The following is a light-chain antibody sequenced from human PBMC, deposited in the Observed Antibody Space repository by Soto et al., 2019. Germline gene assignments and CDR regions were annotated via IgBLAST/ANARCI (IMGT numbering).Light chain of an antibody. Sequence: EIVLTQSPGTLSLSPGERATLSCRASQLVVTSYLHWYQHKPDQAPRLLISGALTRATGIPDRFSGSGSGTDFTLTISRLEPEDCAVYYCQLFGRSPTFGPGTKVHIK. CDR2: GAL. J-gene: IGKJ3*01. CDR3: QLFGRSPT. CDR1: QLVVTSY. V-gene: IGKV3-20*01.